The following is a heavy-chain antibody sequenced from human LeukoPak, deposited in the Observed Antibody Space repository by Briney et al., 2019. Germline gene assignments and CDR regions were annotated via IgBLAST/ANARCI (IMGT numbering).Heavy chain of an antibody. V-gene: IGHV4-34*01. CDR2: INHSGST. CDR1: GGSFSGYY. Sequence: SETLSLTCAVYGGSFSGYYWSWIRQPPGKGLEWIGEINHSGSTNYNPSLKGRVTISVDTSKNQFSLKLSSVTAADTAVYYCARRTYYYGSGSYYFDYWGQGTLVTVSS. CDR3: ARRTYYYGSGSYYFDY. J-gene: IGHJ4*02. D-gene: IGHD3-10*01.